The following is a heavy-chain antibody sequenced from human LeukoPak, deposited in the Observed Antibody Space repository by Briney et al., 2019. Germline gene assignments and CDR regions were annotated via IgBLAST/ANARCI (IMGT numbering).Heavy chain of an antibody. CDR3: ARSLYYYDSSGNTYYYYYYYMDV. J-gene: IGHJ6*03. CDR1: GGSFSGYY. V-gene: IGHV4-34*01. Sequence: SETLSLTCAVYGGSFSGYYWSWIRQPPGKGLEWIGEINHSGSTNYNPSLKSRVTISVDTSKNQFSLKLSSVTAADTAVYYCARSLYYYDSSGNTYYYYYYYMDVWGKGTTVTVSS. D-gene: IGHD3-22*01. CDR2: INHSGST.